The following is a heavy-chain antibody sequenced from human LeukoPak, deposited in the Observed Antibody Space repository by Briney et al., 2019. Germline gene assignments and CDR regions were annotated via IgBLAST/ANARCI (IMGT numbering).Heavy chain of an antibody. J-gene: IGHJ5*02. CDR3: ARTGPVVVAAAFDP. CDR1: GGSFSGYY. CDR2: INHSGST. V-gene: IGHV4-34*01. D-gene: IGHD2-15*01. Sequence: SETLSLTCAVYGGSFSGYYWSWIRQPPGKGLKGIGEINHSGSTNHNPSLKSRVTISVDTSKNQFSLKLSSVTAADTAVYYCARTGPVVVAAAFDPWGQGTLVTVSS.